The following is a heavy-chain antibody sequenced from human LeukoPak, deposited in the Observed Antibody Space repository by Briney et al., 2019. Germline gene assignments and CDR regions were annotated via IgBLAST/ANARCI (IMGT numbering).Heavy chain of an antibody. CDR2: VNHDGSGT. CDR3: ATDLG. D-gene: IGHD7-27*01. CDR1: GFTFTSYW. V-gene: IGHV3-74*01. Sequence: GGSLRLSCAASGFTFTSYWMHWVRQVAGKGLVWLARVNHDGSGTNYADSVKGQFTISRDNAKNTLYLQMNSLRVEDTAVYYCATDLGWGQGTLVTVSS. J-gene: IGHJ4*02.